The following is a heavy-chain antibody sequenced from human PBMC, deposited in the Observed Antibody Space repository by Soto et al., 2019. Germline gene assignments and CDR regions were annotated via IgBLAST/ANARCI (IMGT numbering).Heavy chain of an antibody. V-gene: IGHV1-69*13. CDR3: ARDLPGSSSSADWFDP. D-gene: IGHD6-6*01. Sequence: VASVKVSCKASGYTFTSYCISWVRHAPGQGLEWMGGVIPIFGTANYAQKFQGRVTITADESTSTAYMELSSLRSEDTAVYYCARDLPGSSSSADWFDPWGQGTLVTVSS. J-gene: IGHJ5*02. CDR2: VIPIFGTA. CDR1: GYTFTSYC.